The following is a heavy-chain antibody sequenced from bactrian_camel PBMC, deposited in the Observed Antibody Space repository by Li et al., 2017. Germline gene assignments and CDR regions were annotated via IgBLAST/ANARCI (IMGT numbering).Heavy chain of an antibody. CDR3: AACRDVDDYSDYVFGPHLESGPAEWSDDFDC. CDR2: ITSGNRIT. CDR1: GFTFRKYA. Sequence: VQLVESGGGLVQPGGSLRLSCAGSGFTFRKYAMMWVRQAPGKGLEWVSTITSGNRITYYADSVKGRFTISQDNAKDAVYLQMLSLKPEDTAMYYCAACRDVDDYSDYVFGPHLESGPAEWSDDFDCWGQGTQVTVS. J-gene: IGHJ6*01. D-gene: IGHD4*01. V-gene: IGHV3S40*01.